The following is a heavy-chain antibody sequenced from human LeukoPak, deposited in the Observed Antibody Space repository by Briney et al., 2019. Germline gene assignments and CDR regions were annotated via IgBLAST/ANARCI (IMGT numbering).Heavy chain of an antibody. Sequence: GGSLRLSCAASGFTFSSHWMSWVRRAPGKGLEWVASIKYDGSEKYYVDSVKGRFTISRDNAKNSLYLQVNSLRAEDTAVYYCARDIAPFGRDYYGMDVWGQGTTVTVSS. CDR1: GFTFSSHW. CDR3: ARDIAPFGRDYYGMDV. CDR2: IKYDGSEK. V-gene: IGHV3-7*01. J-gene: IGHJ6*02. D-gene: IGHD3-10*01.